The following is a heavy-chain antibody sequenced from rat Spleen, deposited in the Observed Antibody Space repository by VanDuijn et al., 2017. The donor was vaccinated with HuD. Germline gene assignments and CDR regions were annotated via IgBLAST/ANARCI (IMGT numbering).Heavy chain of an antibody. V-gene: IGHV5-25*01. J-gene: IGHJ2*01. CDR1: GFTFRDYD. D-gene: IGHD1-8*01. CDR2: ISPSGGSI. Sequence: EVQLVESGGGLVQPGRSLKLSCAASGFTFRDYDMAWVRQAPTKGLEWVASISPSGGSIFYRDSMKGRFTVSRDNAKSTLYLQMDSLRSEDTATYYCARHRYKRTVAAVDYWGQGVMVTVSS. CDR3: ARHRYKRTVAAVDY.